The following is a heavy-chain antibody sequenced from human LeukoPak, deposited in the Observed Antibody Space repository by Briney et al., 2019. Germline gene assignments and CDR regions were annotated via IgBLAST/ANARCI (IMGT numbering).Heavy chain of an antibody. CDR1: GGSISSYY. CDR3: ARHAPGSSGYYSKFDY. V-gene: IGHV4-59*08. J-gene: IGHJ4*02. D-gene: IGHD3-22*01. CDR2: IYYSGST. Sequence: PSETLSLTCTVSGGSISSYYWSWIRQPPGKGLEWIGYIYYSGSTNYNPSLKSRVTISVDTSKNQFSLKLSSVTAADTAVYYRARHAPGSSGYYSKFDYWGQGTLVTVSS.